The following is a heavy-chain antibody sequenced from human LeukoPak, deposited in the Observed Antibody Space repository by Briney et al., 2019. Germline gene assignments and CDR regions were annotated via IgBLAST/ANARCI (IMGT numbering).Heavy chain of an antibody. Sequence: PSETLSLTCTVSGGSISGYHWSWIRQPPGKGLEWIGYIHYSGETNYNPSLKSRVSISVDMSKNQLSLKLSSLTAADTAVYYCARGVPSSGNWFDPWGQGTLVTVSS. J-gene: IGHJ5*02. D-gene: IGHD3-10*01. CDR3: ARGVPSSGNWFDP. V-gene: IGHV4-59*12. CDR1: GGSISGYH. CDR2: IHYSGET.